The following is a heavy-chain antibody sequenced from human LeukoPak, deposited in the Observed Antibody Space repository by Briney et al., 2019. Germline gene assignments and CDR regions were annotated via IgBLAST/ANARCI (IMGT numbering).Heavy chain of an antibody. CDR1: GYTFTNYD. CDR2: MNPNSGNT. D-gene: IGHD7-27*01. CDR3: ARNLPSTGDFDY. V-gene: IGHV1-8*01. J-gene: IGHJ4*02. Sequence: ASVKVSCKASGYTFTNYDINWVRQATGQGLEWLGWMNPNSGNTGYAQKFQGRVTMTRITSISTAYMELSGLTSEDTAVYYCARNLPSTGDFDYWGQGTLVSVSS.